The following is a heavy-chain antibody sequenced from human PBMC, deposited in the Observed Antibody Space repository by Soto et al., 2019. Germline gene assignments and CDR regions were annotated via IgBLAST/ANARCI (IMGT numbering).Heavy chain of an antibody. J-gene: IGHJ4*02. D-gene: IGHD3-3*01. V-gene: IGHV3-73*01. CDR3: TTIFLTYYDFWSGYYTGSY. Sequence: GGSLRLSCAASGFTFSGSAMHWVRQASGKGLEWAGRIRSKANSYATAYAASVKGRFTISRDDSKNTAYLQMNSLKTEDTAVYFCTTIFLTYYDFWSGYYTGSYWDQQTLSTVSS. CDR2: IRSKANSYAT. CDR1: GFTFSGSA.